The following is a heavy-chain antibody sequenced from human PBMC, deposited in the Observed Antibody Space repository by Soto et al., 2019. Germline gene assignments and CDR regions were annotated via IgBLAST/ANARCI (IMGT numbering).Heavy chain of an antibody. CDR3: ASIVVVTDPLAY. D-gene: IGHD2-21*02. Sequence: SETLSLTCTVSGGSISSSSYYWGWIRQPPGKGLEWIGSIYYSGSTYYNPSLKSRVTISVDTSKNQFSLKLSSVTAADTAVYYCASIVVVTDPLAYWGQGTLDTVSS. V-gene: IGHV4-39*01. CDR2: IYYSGST. J-gene: IGHJ4*02. CDR1: GGSISSSSYY.